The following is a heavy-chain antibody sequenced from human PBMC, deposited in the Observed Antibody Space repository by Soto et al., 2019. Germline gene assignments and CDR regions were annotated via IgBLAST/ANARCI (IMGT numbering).Heavy chain of an antibody. CDR2: INHSGST. J-gene: IGHJ4*02. V-gene: IGHV4-34*01. CDR1: GGSFSGYY. CDR3: ARGLARIAVAGREYYFDY. D-gene: IGHD6-19*01. Sequence: QVQLQQWGAGLLKPSETLSLTCAVYGGSFSGYYWSWIRQPPGKWLEWIGEINHSGSTNYNPSLKSLVTISLDTSKDQFSLKLSSVTAADTAVYYCARGLARIAVAGREYYFDYWGQGTVVTVSS.